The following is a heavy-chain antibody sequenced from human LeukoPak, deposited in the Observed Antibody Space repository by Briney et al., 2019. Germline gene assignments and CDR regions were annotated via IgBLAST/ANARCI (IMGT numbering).Heavy chain of an antibody. CDR1: TFSSYA. CDR2: IYHSGST. CDR3: ARDSHPDAFDI. J-gene: IGHJ3*02. V-gene: IGHV4-30-2*01. Sequence: TFSSYALSWIRQPPWKGLEWIGYIYHSGSTYYNPSLKSRVTISVDRSKNQFSLKLSSVTAADTAVYYCARDSHPDAFDIWGQGTMVTVSS.